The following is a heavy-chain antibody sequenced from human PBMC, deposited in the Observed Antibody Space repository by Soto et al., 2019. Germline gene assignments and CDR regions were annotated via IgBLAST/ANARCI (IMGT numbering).Heavy chain of an antibody. CDR1: GFTLSDHY. V-gene: IGHV3-72*01. Sequence: SGFTLSDHYIDWVRQTPGKGLEWVGRIRSKGYGGATEYAASVKGRFTISRDDSKNSLFLQMNSLKTEDTAVYYCARVFGSSWYQAFFDYWGQGTLVTVSS. D-gene: IGHD6-13*01. CDR2: IRSKGYGGAT. CDR3: ARVFGSSWYQAFFDY. J-gene: IGHJ4*02.